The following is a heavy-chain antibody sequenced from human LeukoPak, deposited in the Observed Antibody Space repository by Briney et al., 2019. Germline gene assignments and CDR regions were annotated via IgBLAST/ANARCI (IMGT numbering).Heavy chain of an antibody. D-gene: IGHD2-2*02. CDR1: EFTFSSYA. Sequence: GWSLRLSCAASEFTFSSYAMNWVRQAPGKGLEWVAFIRYDGSNKYYADSVKGRFTISRDNSKNTLYLQMNSLRPEDTAVYYCAKGYCSSSSCYRDYYHYMDVWGKGTTVTVSS. CDR2: IRYDGSNK. J-gene: IGHJ6*03. CDR3: AKGYCSSSSCYRDYYHYMDV. V-gene: IGHV3-30*02.